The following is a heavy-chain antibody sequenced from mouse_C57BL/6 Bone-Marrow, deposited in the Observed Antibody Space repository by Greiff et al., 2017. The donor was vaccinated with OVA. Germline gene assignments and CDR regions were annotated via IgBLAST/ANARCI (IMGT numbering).Heavy chain of an antibody. CDR2: IHPNSGST. CDR3: ARLYDYDGYWYFDV. D-gene: IGHD2-4*01. V-gene: IGHV1-64*01. CDR1: GYPFTSYW. Sequence: QVQLQQPGAELVKPGASVKFSCKASGYPFTSYWMPWVKQRPGQGLEWIGMIHPNSGSTNYNEKLKSKATLTVDKSSSTAYMQLSSLASEDSAVYYCARLYDYDGYWYFDVWGTGTTVTVSS. J-gene: IGHJ1*03.